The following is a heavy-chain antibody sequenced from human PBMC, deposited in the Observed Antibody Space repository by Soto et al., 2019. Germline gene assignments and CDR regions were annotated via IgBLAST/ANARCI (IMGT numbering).Heavy chain of an antibody. CDR3: ARGSSIAGLYYGMDV. V-gene: IGHV4-31*03. D-gene: IGHD6-6*01. Sequence: PSETLSLTCTVSGGSISSGGYYWTWIRPHPGKGLEWIGYNYYSGITYYNPSLKSRVTISLDTSKNQFSLKLGSVTAADTAVYYCARGSSIAGLYYGMDVWGQGTTVTVSS. CDR1: GGSISSGGYY. CDR2: NYYSGIT. J-gene: IGHJ6*02.